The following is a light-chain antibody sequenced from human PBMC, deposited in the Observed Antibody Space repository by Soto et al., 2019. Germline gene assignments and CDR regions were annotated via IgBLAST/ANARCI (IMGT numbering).Light chain of an antibody. CDR1: QGIRSY. CDR2: GAS. Sequence: DVQLTQSPSLLSASVGDRVTITCRTSQGIRSYLVRYQQTPGKAPKLLTYGASTLQRGVSSRFSDRASWTEFTLTISSLQPEDVANYYCQHLNTYPRTFRQGTKLVVK. J-gene: IGKJ2*01. V-gene: IGKV1-9*01. CDR3: QHLNTYPRT.